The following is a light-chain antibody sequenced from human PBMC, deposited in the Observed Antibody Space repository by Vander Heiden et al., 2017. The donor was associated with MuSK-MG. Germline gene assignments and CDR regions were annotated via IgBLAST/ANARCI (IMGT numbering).Light chain of an antibody. Sequence: DIQMTQSPSSLSASVGDRVTITCRASQSISSYLNWYQQKPGKAPKLLIYAASSLQSGVPSRFSATGSGTDFTLTISSLHPEDFATYYCQQSDGTAITFGQGTRLEIK. V-gene: IGKV1-39*01. CDR3: QQSDGTAIT. CDR1: QSISSY. CDR2: AAS. J-gene: IGKJ5*01.